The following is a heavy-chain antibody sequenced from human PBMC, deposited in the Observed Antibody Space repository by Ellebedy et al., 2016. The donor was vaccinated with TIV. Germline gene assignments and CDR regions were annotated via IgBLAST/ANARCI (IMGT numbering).Heavy chain of an antibody. CDR3: ARAPGDYADSSGYYQN. D-gene: IGHD3-22*01. Sequence: SETLSLTCAVSGGSMSGDSWYSWVRQPPGKGLEWIGDIYHSGSTIYNPSLNSRLTISVDKSKNQFSLMLNSVTAADTAVYFCARAPGDYADSSGYYQNWGQGALVTVSS. V-gene: IGHV4-4*02. CDR2: IYHSGST. CDR1: GGSMSGDSW. J-gene: IGHJ1*01.